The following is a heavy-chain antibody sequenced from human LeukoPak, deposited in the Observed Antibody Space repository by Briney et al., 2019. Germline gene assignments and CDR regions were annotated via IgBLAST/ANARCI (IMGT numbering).Heavy chain of an antibody. CDR3: AKDPDSSGVYFFDY. CDR1: GFTFNNYA. J-gene: IGHJ4*02. V-gene: IGHV3-23*01. CDR2: ISSSGGST. Sequence: GGSLRLSCAASGFTFNNYAMSWVRQAPGKGLEWVSGISSSGGSTYYADSVKGRFTISRDNSKNTLHVQMNRLRAEDTAVYYCAKDPDSSGVYFFDYWGQGTLGTVSS. D-gene: IGHD6-19*01.